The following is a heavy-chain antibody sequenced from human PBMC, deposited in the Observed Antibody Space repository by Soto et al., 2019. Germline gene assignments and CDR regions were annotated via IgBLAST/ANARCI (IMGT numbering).Heavy chain of an antibody. V-gene: IGHV4-59*01. J-gene: IGHJ6*01. CDR2: IDYHGRP. CDR1: AGSSGSYY. D-gene: IGHD3-10*01. Sequence: QVQLQESGPGLVKPSETLSLTCTVSAGSSGSYYWNWIRQSPGKGLEWIGYIDYHGRPNYNPSLESRVTISLDTSKNQLSLIQNSVTAADPAVYYCARLSMIRGEGRYYAMDVW. CDR3: ARLSMIRGEGRYYAMDV.